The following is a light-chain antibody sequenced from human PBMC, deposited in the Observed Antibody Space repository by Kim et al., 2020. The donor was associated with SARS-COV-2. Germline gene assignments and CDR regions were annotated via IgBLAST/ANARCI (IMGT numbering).Light chain of an antibody. CDR2: AAS. CDR3: QQYGASPPRYT. V-gene: IGKV3-20*01. CDR1: QSVTSNY. J-gene: IGKJ2*01. Sequence: EVVLTQSPDTLSLSPGERATLSCRASQSVTSNYLAWYQQKPGQAPRLLIFAASSRATGIPDRFSGSGSGTDFTLTISRLEPEDFAVYYCQQYGASPPRYTFGQGTKLEI.